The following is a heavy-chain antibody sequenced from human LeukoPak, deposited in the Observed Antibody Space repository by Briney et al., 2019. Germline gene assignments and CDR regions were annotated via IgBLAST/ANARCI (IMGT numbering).Heavy chain of an antibody. CDR3: ARASSAFDI. V-gene: IGHV4-31*03. CDR1: GGSISSGGYC. J-gene: IGHJ3*02. Sequence: SETLSLTCTVSGGSISSGGYCWSWIRQHPGKGLEWIGYIYYSGSTYYNPSLKSRVTISVDTSKNQFSLKLSSVTAADTAVYYCARASSAFDIWGQGTMVTVSS. CDR2: IYYSGST.